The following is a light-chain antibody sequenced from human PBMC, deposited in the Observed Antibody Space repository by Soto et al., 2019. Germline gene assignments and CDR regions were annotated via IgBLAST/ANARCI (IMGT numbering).Light chain of an antibody. CDR2: DAS. V-gene: IGKV3-20*01. J-gene: IGKJ1*01. Sequence: EVVMTQSPGTLSLSPGERATLSCRASQSVISYLAWYQQKPGQAPRLLISDASDRAPGIPDRFSGSGSGTDFTLTINRLEPEDFAVYYCQQYGDSPVTFGQGTKVEIK. CDR1: QSVISY. CDR3: QQYGDSPVT.